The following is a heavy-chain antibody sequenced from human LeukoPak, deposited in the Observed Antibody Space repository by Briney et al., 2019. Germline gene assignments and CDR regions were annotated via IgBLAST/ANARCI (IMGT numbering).Heavy chain of an antibody. CDR3: ARGNDDFDY. Sequence: PSETLSLTCAVYGGSFSGYYWSWIRQPPGKGLEWIGEINHSGSTNYNPSLKSRVTISVDTSKNQFSLKLSSVTAADTAAYYCARGNDDFDYWGQGTLVTVSS. V-gene: IGHV4-34*01. CDR2: INHSGST. D-gene: IGHD1-1*01. CDR1: GGSFSGYY. J-gene: IGHJ4*02.